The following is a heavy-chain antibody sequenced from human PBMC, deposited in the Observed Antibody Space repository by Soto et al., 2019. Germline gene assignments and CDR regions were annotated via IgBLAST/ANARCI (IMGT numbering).Heavy chain of an antibody. CDR3: AKFMQMDWNYDAFHI. D-gene: IGHD1-7*01. CDR2: ITAGGTT. Sequence: EVKLLDSGGGLVQPGGSLRLSCAASGFTFSNYAMSWVHQAPGKGQEWVSHITAGGTTYYADSVKGLFTISRDSSRNTLYMQMTSLRAEDTALYYCAKFMQMDWNYDAFHICGQGTMVTFSS. CDR1: GFTFSNYA. J-gene: IGHJ3*02. V-gene: IGHV3-23*01.